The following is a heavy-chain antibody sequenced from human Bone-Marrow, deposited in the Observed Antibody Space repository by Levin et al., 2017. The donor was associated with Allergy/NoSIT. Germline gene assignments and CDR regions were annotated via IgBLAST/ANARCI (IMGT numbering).Heavy chain of an antibody. CDR1: GFSLNTTGEG. Sequence: SGPTLVKPTQTLTLTCTFSGFSLNTTGEGVGRIRQPPGKALQWLGVIYWDGDKRYRPSLKFRLTITRDTSKNRVFLRMTNMDPADTATYCCAHGAGVYYYWGQGTPVTVSS. D-gene: IGHD3-10*01. J-gene: IGHJ4*02. V-gene: IGHV2-5*02. CDR3: AHGAGVYYY. CDR2: IYWDGDK.